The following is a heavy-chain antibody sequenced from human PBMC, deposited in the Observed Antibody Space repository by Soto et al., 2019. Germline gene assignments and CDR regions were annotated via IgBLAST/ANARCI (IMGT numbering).Heavy chain of an antibody. CDR1: GFTISSYS. D-gene: IGHD6-13*01. CDR2: RSYYGSNK. Sequence: GGSLRLTCAASGFTISSYSMHWVRQAPGKGLEWVSVRSYYGSNKYYADSVKGRFTISRDNSKNTLYLQMNSLRAEDTAVYYCARSIAAAGNFDYWGQGTLVTVSS. V-gene: IGHV3-30-3*01. J-gene: IGHJ4*02. CDR3: ARSIAAAGNFDY.